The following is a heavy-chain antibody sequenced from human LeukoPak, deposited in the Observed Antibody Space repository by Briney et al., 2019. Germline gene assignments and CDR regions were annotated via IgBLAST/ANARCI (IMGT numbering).Heavy chain of an antibody. Sequence: GGSLRLSCAASGFTFSSYWMHWVRQAPGKGLVWVSRINNDGSSTSYADSVKGRFTISRDNAKNTLYLQMNSLRAEDTAVYYCARWGVWGSYRPIDYWGQGSLVTGSS. CDR3: ARWGVWGSYRPIDY. CDR1: GFTFSSYW. D-gene: IGHD3-16*02. V-gene: IGHV3-74*01. CDR2: INNDGSST. J-gene: IGHJ4*02.